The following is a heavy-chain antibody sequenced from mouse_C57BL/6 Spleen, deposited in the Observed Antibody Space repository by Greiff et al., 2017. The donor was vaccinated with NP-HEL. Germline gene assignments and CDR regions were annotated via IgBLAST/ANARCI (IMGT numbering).Heavy chain of an antibody. V-gene: IGHV1-81*01. CDR3: SIYYDYDWFAY. D-gene: IGHD2-4*01. CDR2: IYPRSGNT. J-gene: IGHJ3*01. CDR1: GYTFTSYG. Sequence: QVQLQQSGAELARPGASVKLSCKASGYTFTSYGISWVKQRTGQGLEWIGEIYPRSGNTYYNEKFKGKATLTADKSSSTAYMELLSLTSEDSAVYCCSIYYDYDWFAYWGQGTLVTVSA.